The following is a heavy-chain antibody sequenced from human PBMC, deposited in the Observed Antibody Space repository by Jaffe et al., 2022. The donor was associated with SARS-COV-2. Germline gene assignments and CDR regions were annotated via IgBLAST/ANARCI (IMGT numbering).Heavy chain of an antibody. CDR3: ARSYDIWSGYDH. J-gene: IGHJ4*02. V-gene: IGHV3-48*02. CDR2: ISSSGSTI. CDR1: GFIFSTFG. Sequence: EVQLVESGGGLVQPGGSLRLSCAASGFIFSTFGMNWVRQAPGKGLEWVSHISSSGSTIYYADSVKGRFTISRDNAKNSLYLQMSSLRDEDTALYYCARSYDIWSGYDHWGQGTLVTVSS. D-gene: IGHD3-3*01.